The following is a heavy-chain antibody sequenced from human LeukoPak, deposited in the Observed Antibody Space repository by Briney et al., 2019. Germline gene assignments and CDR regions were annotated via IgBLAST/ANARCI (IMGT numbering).Heavy chain of an antibody. D-gene: IGHD6-19*01. V-gene: IGHV1-69*04. CDR3: ARGSLSSGCDY. Sequence: ASVKVSCKASGDTFSSYAISWVRQAPGQGLEWMGRIIPILGIANYAQKFQGRVTITADKSTSTAYMELSSLRSEDTAVYYCARGSLSSGCDYWGQGTLVTVSS. CDR2: IIPILGIA. CDR1: GDTFSSYA. J-gene: IGHJ4*02.